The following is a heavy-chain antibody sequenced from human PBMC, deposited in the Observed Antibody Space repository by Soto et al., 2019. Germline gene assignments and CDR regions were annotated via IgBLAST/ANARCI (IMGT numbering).Heavy chain of an antibody. D-gene: IGHD4-17*01. CDR3: ARVLTSVTTGELDP. J-gene: IGHJ5*02. CDR2: INPNNGAT. CDR1: GYSFIAYF. V-gene: IGHV1-2*02. Sequence: QAQLVQSGAAVRKPGASVTVSCKASGYSFIAYFIHWVRQAPGQGFEWVGWINPNNGATNIARKFQGRVNMTRDTSISTAYMEVSRLRSDDTAVFYCARVLTSVTTGELDPWGQGTLVTVSS.